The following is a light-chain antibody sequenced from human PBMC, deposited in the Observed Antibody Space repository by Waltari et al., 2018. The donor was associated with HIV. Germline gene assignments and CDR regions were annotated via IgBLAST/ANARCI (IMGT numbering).Light chain of an antibody. CDR2: RDN. V-gene: IGLV10-54*04. CDR1: SNNVGNQG. CDR3: ATWDISLSAVV. J-gene: IGLJ2*01. Sequence: MRQTATLTCTGNSNNVGNQGAAWLQQHQGHPPKLLSYRDNKRPSGISERFSASRSGNTASLTITGVQPEDEADYFCATWDISLSAVVFGGGTTLTVL.